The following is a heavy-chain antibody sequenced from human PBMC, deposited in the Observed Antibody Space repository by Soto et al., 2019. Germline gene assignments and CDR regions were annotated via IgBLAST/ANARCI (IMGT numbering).Heavy chain of an antibody. CDR1: GFTFNSYA. D-gene: IGHD3-10*01. CDR2: VSAGGDMT. J-gene: IGHJ6*02. V-gene: IGHV3-23*01. CDR3: ARGDRGGSGSPASYYYSGLDV. Sequence: DVQVLEAGGDLVQPGGSLSLSCAASGFTFNSYAMSWVRQAPGKGLEWVSSVSAGGDMTYYSDSVKGRFTISRDNSNNALFLQMNSLRIEDTARYYCARGDRGGSGSPASYYYSGLDVWGQGTTVTVS.